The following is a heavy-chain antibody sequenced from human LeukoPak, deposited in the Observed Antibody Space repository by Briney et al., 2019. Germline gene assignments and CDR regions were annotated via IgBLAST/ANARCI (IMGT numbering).Heavy chain of an antibody. CDR3: ARGSSAPRWFPFDY. V-gene: IGHV4-59*01. D-gene: IGHD4-23*01. Sequence: SETLSLTCTVSGDXISHYYCSWIRQPPGKGLEWIGYIYYSGSTNYNPSLKSRVIISVDTSKNQFSLKLSSLTAADTAVYYCARGSSAPRWFPFDYWGQGTLVTVSS. J-gene: IGHJ4*02. CDR1: GDXISHYY. CDR2: IYYSGST.